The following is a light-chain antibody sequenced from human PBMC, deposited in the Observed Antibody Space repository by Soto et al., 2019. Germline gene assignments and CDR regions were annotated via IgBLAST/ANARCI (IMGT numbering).Light chain of an antibody. CDR1: SSXVGNYNY. V-gene: IGLV2-14*01. J-gene: IGLJ1*01. CDR3: SSYKTSSTLYV. Sequence: QSVLTQPASVSGSPGQSITISCTGTSSXVGNYNYVSWYQQHPGKAPQLMIFQVSNRASGVSNRFSGSKSGDTASLTISGLQAEDEADYYCSSYKTSSTLYVFGTGTKVTVL. CDR2: QVS.